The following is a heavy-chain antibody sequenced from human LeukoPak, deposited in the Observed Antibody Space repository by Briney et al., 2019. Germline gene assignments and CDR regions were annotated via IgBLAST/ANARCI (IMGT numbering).Heavy chain of an antibody. J-gene: IGHJ4*02. D-gene: IGHD3-22*01. CDR1: GFTFSSYA. V-gene: IGHV3-23*01. Sequence: GGSLRLSCAASGFTFSSYAMSWVRQAPGKGLEWVSAISGSGGSTYYADSVKGRFTISRDNSKNTLYLQMNSLRAEDTAVYYCAKATYYYDSSGYDYFDYWGQGTLVTVPS. CDR2: ISGSGGST. CDR3: AKATYYYDSSGYDYFDY.